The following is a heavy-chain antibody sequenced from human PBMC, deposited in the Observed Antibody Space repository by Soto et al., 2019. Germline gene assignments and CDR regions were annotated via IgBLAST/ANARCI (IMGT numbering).Heavy chain of an antibody. CDR3: ARHSGQLGQYSALPDN. CDR1: GGTFSSYT. Sequence: SVKVSCQASGGTFSSYTFAWVRQAPGQGLEWMGGIIPIFNTSLYAQKFKGRVTISADEYKATVYVELNSLTSEDTAVYYCARHSGQLGQYSALPDNWGQGTLVTVSS. D-gene: IGHD5-12*01. CDR2: IIPIFNTS. J-gene: IGHJ4*02. V-gene: IGHV1-69*13.